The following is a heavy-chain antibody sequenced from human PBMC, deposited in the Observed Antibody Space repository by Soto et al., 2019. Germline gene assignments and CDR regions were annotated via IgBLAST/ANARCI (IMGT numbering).Heavy chain of an antibody. J-gene: IGHJ4*01. Sequence: XSLTCTVSGGSISSYYWSWIRQPPGKGLEWIGYIYYSGSTNYKPSLKSRVTISVDTSKNQFSLKLSSVTAADTAVYYCARRXGSCFXYWXXGTLVTVSS. CDR3: ARRXGSCFXY. V-gene: IGHV4-59*08. CDR1: GGSISSYY. CDR2: IYYSGST.